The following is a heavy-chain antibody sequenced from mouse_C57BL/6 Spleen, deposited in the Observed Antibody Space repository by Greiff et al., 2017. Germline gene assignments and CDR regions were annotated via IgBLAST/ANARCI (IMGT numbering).Heavy chain of an antibody. CDR1: GFTFTDYY. CDR2: IRNKANGYTT. J-gene: IGHJ3*01. V-gene: IGHV7-3*01. D-gene: IGHD2-1*01. Sequence: EVQGVESGGGLVQPGGSLSLSCAASGFTFTDYYMSWVRQPPGKALEWLGFIRNKANGYTTEYSASVKGRFTISRDNSQSILYLQMNALRAEDRATYDCARYPDGNYGMFAYWGQGTLVTVSA. CDR3: ARYPDGNYGMFAY.